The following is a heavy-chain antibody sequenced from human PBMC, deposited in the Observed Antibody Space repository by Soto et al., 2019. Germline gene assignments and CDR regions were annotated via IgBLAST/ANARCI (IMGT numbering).Heavy chain of an antibody. Sequence: GASVKVSCKASGYTFTSYDINWVRQATGQGLEWMGWMNPNSGNTGYAQKFQGRVTMTRSTSISTAYMELSSLRSEDTAVYYCARGGYYYDSSAYYRPFDYWGQGTLLTVSS. CDR2: MNPNSGNT. V-gene: IGHV1-8*01. CDR3: ARGGYYYDSSAYYRPFDY. J-gene: IGHJ4*02. D-gene: IGHD3-22*01. CDR1: GYTFTSYD.